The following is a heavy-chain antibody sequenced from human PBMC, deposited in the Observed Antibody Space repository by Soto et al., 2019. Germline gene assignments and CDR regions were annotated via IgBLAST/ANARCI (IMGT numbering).Heavy chain of an antibody. CDR2: IYYSGST. CDR3: ARGYSSSSAERLSYDP. D-gene: IGHD6-6*01. Sequence: SETLSLTCTVPGCSISSYYWSWIRQRPGKGLEWIGYIYYSGSTNYNPSLKSRVTISVDTSKNQFSLKLSSVTAADTAVYYCARGYSSSSAERLSYDPWGQGTPVTVSS. J-gene: IGHJ5*02. V-gene: IGHV4-59*08. CDR1: GCSISSYY.